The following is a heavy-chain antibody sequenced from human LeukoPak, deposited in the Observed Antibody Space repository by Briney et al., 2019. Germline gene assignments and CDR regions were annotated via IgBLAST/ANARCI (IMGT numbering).Heavy chain of an antibody. V-gene: IGHV3-NL1*01. CDR1: GFTFSSYG. CDR2: IYGSGST. CDR3: VSYEQQLSNCHFDL. D-gene: IGHD6-13*01. Sequence: PGGSLRLSCAASGFTFSSYGMHWVRQAPGKGLEWVSVIYGSGSTDYADSVKGRFTISRDNSKNTLYLQRNSLRAEDTAVYYCVSYEQQLSNCHFDLWGRGTLVTVSS. J-gene: IGHJ2*01.